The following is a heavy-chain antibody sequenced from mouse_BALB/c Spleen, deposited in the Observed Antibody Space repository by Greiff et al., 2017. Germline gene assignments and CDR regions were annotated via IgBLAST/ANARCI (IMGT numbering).Heavy chain of an antibody. J-gene: IGHJ4*01. V-gene: IGHV1-4*01. D-gene: IGHD1-1*01. CDR3: ARSRSSYDYYAMDY. CDR2: INPSSGYT. Sequence: QVQLQQSGAELARPGASVKMSCKASGYTFTSYTMHWVKQRPGQGLKWIGYINPSSGYTNYNQKFKDKATLTADKSSSTAYMQLSSLTSEDSAVYYCARSRSSYDYYAMDYWGQGTSVTVSS. CDR1: GYTFTSYT.